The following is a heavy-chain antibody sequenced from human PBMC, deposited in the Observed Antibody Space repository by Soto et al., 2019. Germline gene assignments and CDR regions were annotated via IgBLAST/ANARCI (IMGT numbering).Heavy chain of an antibody. Sequence: GGSLRLSCAASGFIFSDYYMSWVRQTPGKGLEWISYISTRSTYTNYADSVKGRFTISRDNTKNSLYLQMDSLRVEDTAVYYCARESEDLTSNFDYWGQGTLVTVSS. V-gene: IGHV3-11*06. CDR1: GFIFSDYY. CDR3: ARESEDLTSNFDY. J-gene: IGHJ4*02. CDR2: ISTRSTYT.